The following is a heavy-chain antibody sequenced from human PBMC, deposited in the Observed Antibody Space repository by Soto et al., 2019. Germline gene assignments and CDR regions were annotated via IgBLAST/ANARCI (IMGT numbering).Heavy chain of an antibody. CDR1: GFTFSSYA. V-gene: IGHV3-30-3*01. D-gene: IGHD5-12*01. Sequence: QVQLVESGGGVVQPGRSLRLSCAASGFTFSSYAMHWVRQAPGKGLEWVAVISYDGSNIYYADSVKGRFTISRDNSKNTLYLQMNSLRAEDTAVYYCAGDIVATIDYWGQGTLVTVSS. CDR3: AGDIVATIDY. CDR2: ISYDGSNI. J-gene: IGHJ4*02.